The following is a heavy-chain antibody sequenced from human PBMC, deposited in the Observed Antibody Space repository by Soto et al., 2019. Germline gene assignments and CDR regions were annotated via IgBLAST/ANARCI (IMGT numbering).Heavy chain of an antibody. D-gene: IGHD3-10*01. CDR2: IYYSGST. CDR3: ASLAGTRNYGSGSYFPSYYYYYGMDV. CDR1: GDSISSGEYY. J-gene: IGHJ6*02. Sequence: SETLSLTCTVSGDSISSGEYYWSWIRQHPGKGLERIGYIYYSGSTNYNPSLKSRVTISVDTSKNQFSLKLSSVTAADTAVYYCASLAGTRNYGSGSYFPSYYYYYGMDVWGQGTTVTVSS. V-gene: IGHV4-31*03.